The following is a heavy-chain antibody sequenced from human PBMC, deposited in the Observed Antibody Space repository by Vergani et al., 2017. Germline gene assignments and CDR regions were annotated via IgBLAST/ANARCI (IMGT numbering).Heavy chain of an antibody. J-gene: IGHJ4*02. Sequence: QVQLVESGGGVVQPGRSLRLSCAASGFTFSSYAMHWVRQAPGKGLEWVAVRSYDGSNKYYADSVKGRFNISRDNSKNTLYLQMNSLRAEDTAVYYCARAPREWLVPFDYWGQGTLVTVSS. V-gene: IGHV3-30-3*01. CDR3: ARAPREWLVPFDY. CDR2: RSYDGSNK. D-gene: IGHD6-19*01. CDR1: GFTFSSYA.